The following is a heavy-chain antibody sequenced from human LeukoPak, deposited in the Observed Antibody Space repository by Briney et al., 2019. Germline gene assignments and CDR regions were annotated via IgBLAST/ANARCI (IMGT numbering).Heavy chain of an antibody. Sequence: GGSLRLSCAASGFTFSSYWMSWVRQALGKGLEWVANIKQDGSEKYYVDSVKGRFTISRDNAKNSLYLQMNSLRAEDTAVYYCARERFLEWLLYGNWFDPWGQGTLVTVSS. CDR2: IKQDGSEK. V-gene: IGHV3-7*01. CDR1: GFTFSSYW. D-gene: IGHD3-3*01. CDR3: ARERFLEWLLYGNWFDP. J-gene: IGHJ5*02.